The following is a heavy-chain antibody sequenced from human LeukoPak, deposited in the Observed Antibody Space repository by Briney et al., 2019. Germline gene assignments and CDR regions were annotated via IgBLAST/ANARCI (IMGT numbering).Heavy chain of an antibody. D-gene: IGHD5-12*01. CDR2: ISDRGDST. Sequence: GGSLRLSCAVSGFTFSDYAMSWVRQAPGKGLEWVSGISDRGDSTYYADSVKGRFTISRDSSKNTVYVQMNSLRVEDTAVYYCAKGRYSGYGSDYWGQGTLVTVSS. V-gene: IGHV3-23*01. CDR3: AKGRYSGYGSDY. CDR1: GFTFSDYA. J-gene: IGHJ4*02.